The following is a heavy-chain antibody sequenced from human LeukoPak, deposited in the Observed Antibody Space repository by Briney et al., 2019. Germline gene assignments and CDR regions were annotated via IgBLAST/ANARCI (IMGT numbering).Heavy chain of an antibody. CDR1: GYTLTELS. V-gene: IGHV1-2*02. Sequence: ASVKVSCKVSGYTLTELSMHWVRQAPGQGLEWMGWINPNSGGTNSAQKFQGRVTMTRDTSISTAYMELSRLRSDDTAVYYCARGSVPTKYSGYDYFGSGWFDPWGQGTLVTVSS. D-gene: IGHD5-12*01. CDR3: ARGSVPTKYSGYDYFGSGWFDP. J-gene: IGHJ5*02. CDR2: INPNSGGT.